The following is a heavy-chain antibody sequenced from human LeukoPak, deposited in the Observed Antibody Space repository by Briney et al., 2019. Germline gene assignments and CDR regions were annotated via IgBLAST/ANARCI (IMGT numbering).Heavy chain of an antibody. D-gene: IGHD4-17*01. CDR3: ARGVTTVTRGAFDI. Sequence: PGGSLRLSCAASGFIFSSHGMNWVRQAPGKGLEWVSSISSSSSYIYYADSVKGRFTISRDNAKNSLYLQMNSLRAEDTAVYYCARGVTTVTRGAFDIWGQGTMVTVSS. J-gene: IGHJ3*02. CDR1: GFIFSSHG. CDR2: ISSSSSYI. V-gene: IGHV3-21*01.